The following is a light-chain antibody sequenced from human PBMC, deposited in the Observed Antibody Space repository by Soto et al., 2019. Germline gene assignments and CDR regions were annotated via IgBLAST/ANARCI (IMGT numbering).Light chain of an antibody. V-gene: IGKV3-15*01. CDR1: QSVNNK. Sequence: EIVMTQSPATLSVSPGERATLSCRASQSVNNKLAWYQQKPGQAPRILIYAATTMATGIPARFSGSGSETEFTLTISSLQSEDFAVYYCQQYNNWPPYTFGQGTKLEIK. J-gene: IGKJ2*01. CDR2: AAT. CDR3: QQYNNWPPYT.